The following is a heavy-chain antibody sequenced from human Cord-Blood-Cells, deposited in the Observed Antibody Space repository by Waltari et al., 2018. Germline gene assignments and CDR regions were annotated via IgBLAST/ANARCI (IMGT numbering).Heavy chain of an antibody. J-gene: IGHJ4*02. CDR3: ALGDILTGYYDY. V-gene: IGHV2-5*01. D-gene: IGHD3-9*01. Sequence: QITLKESGPTLVKPTQTLTLTCTFSGFSLSTSGVGVGWIRQPPGKALEWLALIYWNDDKRYSPSLKSRLTITKDTSKNQVVLTMTNMDPVETATYYCALGDILTGYYDYWGQGTLVTVSS. CDR1: GFSLSTSGVG. CDR2: IYWNDDK.